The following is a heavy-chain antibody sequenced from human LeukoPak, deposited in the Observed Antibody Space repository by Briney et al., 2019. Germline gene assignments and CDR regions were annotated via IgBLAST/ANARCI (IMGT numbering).Heavy chain of an antibody. Sequence: PSETLSLTCTVSGGSISGYYWTWIRQPPGKRLEWIGYIFNSGTTNYNPSLKSRVTISVDTSKNQFFLNLRSVTAADTAVYYCARVPRIEAGATGDWFDPWGQGTVVTVSS. J-gene: IGHJ5*02. D-gene: IGHD6-13*01. CDR1: GGSISGYY. CDR2: IFNSGTT. CDR3: ARVPRIEAGATGDWFDP. V-gene: IGHV4-59*01.